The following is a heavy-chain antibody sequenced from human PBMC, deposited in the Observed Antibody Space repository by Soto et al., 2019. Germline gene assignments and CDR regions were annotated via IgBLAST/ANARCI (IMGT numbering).Heavy chain of an antibody. V-gene: IGHV3-33*01. D-gene: IGHD3-22*01. Sequence: GGSLRLSCAASGFTFSSYGMHWVRQTPGKGLEWVAVIWYDGSNKYYADSVKGRFTISRDNSKNTLYLQMNSLRAEDTAVYYCAREEYYDSSGMGDAFDIWGQGTMVTVSS. CDR3: AREEYYDSSGMGDAFDI. CDR1: GFTFSSYG. CDR2: IWYDGSNK. J-gene: IGHJ3*02.